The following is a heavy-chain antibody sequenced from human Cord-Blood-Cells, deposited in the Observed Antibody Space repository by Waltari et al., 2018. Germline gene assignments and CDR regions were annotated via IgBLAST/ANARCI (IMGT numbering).Heavy chain of an antibody. V-gene: IGHV4-34*01. D-gene: IGHD3-3*01. J-gene: IGHJ4*02. CDR3: ARNYDFWSGYVYY. Sequence: QVQLQQWGAGLLKPSETLSLTCAVSGGSFSGYYWSWIRQPPGKGLVWIGEINHSGSTNYNPSLKSRVTISVDTSKNQFSLKLSSVTAADTAVYYCARNYDFWSGYVYYWGQGTLVTVSS. CDR2: INHSGST. CDR1: GGSFSGYY.